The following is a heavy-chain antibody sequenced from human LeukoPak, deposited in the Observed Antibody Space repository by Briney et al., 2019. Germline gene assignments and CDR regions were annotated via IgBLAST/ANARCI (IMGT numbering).Heavy chain of an antibody. CDR1: GFTFSNYW. V-gene: IGHV3-7*01. CDR2: IKEDGSDK. J-gene: IGHJ4*02. Sequence: PGGSLRLSCAASGFTFSNYWMSWVRQAPGKGLEWVASIKEDGSDKYYVDSVKGRFTISRDNAKSSLYLQMNSLRAEDTAVYYCARSARWGQGTLVTVSS. CDR3: ARSAR.